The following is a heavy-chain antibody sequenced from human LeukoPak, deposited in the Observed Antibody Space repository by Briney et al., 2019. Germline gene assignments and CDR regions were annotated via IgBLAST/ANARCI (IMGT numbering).Heavy chain of an antibody. J-gene: IGHJ4*02. CDR2: FDPEDGET. CDR1: GYTLTELS. V-gene: IGHV1-24*01. CDR3: ATVGSSGWYGYFDY. Sequence: GALVKVSCKVSGYTLTELSMHWVRQAPGKGLEWMGGFDPEDGETIYAQKFQGRVTMTEDTSTDTAYMELSSLRSEDTAVYYCATVGSSGWYGYFDYWGQGTLVTVSS. D-gene: IGHD6-19*01.